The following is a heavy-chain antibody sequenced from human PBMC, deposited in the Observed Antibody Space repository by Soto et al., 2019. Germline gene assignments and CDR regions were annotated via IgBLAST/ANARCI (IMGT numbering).Heavy chain of an antibody. CDR2: VCTGGAT. V-gene: IGHV3-53*01. Sequence: GGSLRLSCVGSGFDVTTNCMRWVRQAPGKGLECVSIVCTGGATHYADSVKGRFTTSRDNAKNMLYLQMNSLRAEDTALYYCVTGWSEYWGQGTLVTVSS. J-gene: IGHJ4*02. CDR3: VTGWSEY. D-gene: IGHD2-15*01. CDR1: GFDVTTNC.